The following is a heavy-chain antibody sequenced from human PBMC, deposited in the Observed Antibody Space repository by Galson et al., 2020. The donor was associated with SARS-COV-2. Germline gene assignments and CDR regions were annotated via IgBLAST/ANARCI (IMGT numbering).Heavy chain of an antibody. CDR1: GYIFTNYW. J-gene: IGHJ3*02. CDR2: IYPDDADI. V-gene: IGHV5-51*01. CDR3: ARPRSSHDGSDI. Sequence: HGESLKISCTASGYIFTNYWIGWVRQLPGKGLEWMGSIYPDDADIRYSPSFQGQVTISVDKSIRVVYLQWNNLRASDTAIYYCARPRSSHDGSDIWGQGTMVTVSS. D-gene: IGHD6-19*01.